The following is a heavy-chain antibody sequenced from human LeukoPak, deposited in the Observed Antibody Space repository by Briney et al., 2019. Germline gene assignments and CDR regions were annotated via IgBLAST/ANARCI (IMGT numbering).Heavy chain of an antibody. Sequence: SETLSLTCGVSGGSIDIITYYRGWIRQPPGKGLEWIGTIYYSGSTYYSPSLKSRVTISVDTSKNQFSLKLTSITAADTAVYYRARVDYDNNYYDYMDVWGKGTTVTVSS. CDR2: IYYSGST. J-gene: IGHJ6*03. CDR3: ARVDYDNNYYDYMDV. D-gene: IGHD3-22*01. CDR1: GGSIDIITYY. V-gene: IGHV4-39*07.